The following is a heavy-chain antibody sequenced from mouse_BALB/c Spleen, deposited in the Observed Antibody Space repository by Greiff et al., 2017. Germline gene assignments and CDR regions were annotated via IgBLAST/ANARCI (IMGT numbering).Heavy chain of an antibody. V-gene: IGHV1-54*01. CDR2: INPGSGGT. J-gene: IGHJ4*01. D-gene: IGHD2-1*01. CDR3: ARYGNYLYAMDY. CDR1: GYAFTNYL. Sequence: VQLQQSGAELVRPGTSVKVSCKASGYAFTNYLIEWVKQRPGQGLEWIGVINPGSGGTNYNEKFKGKATLTADKSCSTAYMQLSSLTSDDSAVYFCARYGNYLYAMDYWGQGTSVTVSS.